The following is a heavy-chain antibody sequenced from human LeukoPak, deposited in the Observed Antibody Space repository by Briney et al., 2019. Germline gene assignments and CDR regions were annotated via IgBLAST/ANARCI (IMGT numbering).Heavy chain of an antibody. Sequence: PSETLSLTCTGSGGSISSYYWSWIRQPPGKGLEWIGYIYYSGSTNYNPSLKSRVTISVDTSKNQFSLKLSSVTAADTAVYYCASGIAAAGGDYWGQGTLVTVSS. CDR2: IYYSGST. J-gene: IGHJ4*02. CDR1: GGSISSYY. CDR3: ASGIAAAGGDY. V-gene: IGHV4-59*01. D-gene: IGHD6-13*01.